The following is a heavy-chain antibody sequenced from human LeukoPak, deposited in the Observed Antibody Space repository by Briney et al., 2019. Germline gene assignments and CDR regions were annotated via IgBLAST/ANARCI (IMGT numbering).Heavy chain of an antibody. CDR2: IRSKAYGGTT. J-gene: IGHJ6*02. D-gene: IGHD3-9*01. CDR3: TREDDFDSPNYYYYGMDV. CDR1: GFTFGDYA. Sequence: GGSLRLSCTASGFTFGDYAMSWFRQAPGKGLEWVGFIRSKAYGGTTGYAASVKGRFTISRDDSKSIAYLQMNSLKTEDTAVYYCTREDDFDSPNYYYYGMDVWGQGTTVTVSS. V-gene: IGHV3-49*03.